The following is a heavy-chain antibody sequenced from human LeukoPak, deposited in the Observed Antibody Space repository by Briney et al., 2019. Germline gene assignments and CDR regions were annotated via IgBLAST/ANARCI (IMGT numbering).Heavy chain of an antibody. CDR1: GFTFSSYS. CDR2: ISSSSSYI. Sequence: GGSLRLSCAASGFTFSSYSMNWVRQAPGKGLEWVSSISSSSSYIYYADSVKGRFTISRDNAKNSLYLQINSLRAEDTAVYYCARSGIVGATIDYWGQGTLVTVSS. CDR3: ARSGIVGATIDY. D-gene: IGHD1-26*01. V-gene: IGHV3-21*01. J-gene: IGHJ4*02.